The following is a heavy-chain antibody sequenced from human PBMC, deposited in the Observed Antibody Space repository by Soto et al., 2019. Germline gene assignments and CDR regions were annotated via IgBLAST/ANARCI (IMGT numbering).Heavy chain of an antibody. Sequence: QVQLVQSGAEVKKPGSSVKVSCKASGGTFSSYTISWVRQAPGQGLEWMGRIIPILGIANNAQKFQGRVTITADKSTSTAYMELSSLRSEDTAVYYCARGLHYDSISLDDYWGQGTLVTVSS. CDR3: ARGLHYDSISLDDY. D-gene: IGHD3-22*01. V-gene: IGHV1-69*02. J-gene: IGHJ4*02. CDR1: GGTFSSYT. CDR2: IIPILGIA.